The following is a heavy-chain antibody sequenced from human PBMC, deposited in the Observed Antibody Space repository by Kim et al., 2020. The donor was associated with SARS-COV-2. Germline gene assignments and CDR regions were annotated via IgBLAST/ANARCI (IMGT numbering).Heavy chain of an antibody. CDR2: INSDGSNT. V-gene: IGHV3-74*01. CDR3: ARGLYAGLPDY. D-gene: IGHD2-2*01. CDR1: GFTFSSYW. J-gene: IGHJ4*02. Sequence: GGSLRLSCAASGFTFSSYWMHWVRQTPGRGLVWVSHINSDGSNTNYADSVKGRFTISRDNAKNTLYLQMNSLRAEDTAVYYCARGLYAGLPDYWGQGTLVTVSS.